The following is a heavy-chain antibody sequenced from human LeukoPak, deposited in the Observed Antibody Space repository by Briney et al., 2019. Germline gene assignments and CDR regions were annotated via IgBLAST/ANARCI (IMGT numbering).Heavy chain of an antibody. V-gene: IGHV4-61*08. CDR2: IYYSGST. CDR3: ARDEPYYYDSSGYGPRQYAFDI. J-gene: IGHJ3*02. Sequence: SETLSLTCTVSGGSISSGGYSWNWIRQPPGKGLEWIVYIYYSGSTNYNPSLKSRVTISVDTSKNQFSLKLSSVTAADTAVYYCARDEPYYYDSSGYGPRQYAFDIWGQGTMVTVSS. D-gene: IGHD3-22*01. CDR1: GGSISSGGYS.